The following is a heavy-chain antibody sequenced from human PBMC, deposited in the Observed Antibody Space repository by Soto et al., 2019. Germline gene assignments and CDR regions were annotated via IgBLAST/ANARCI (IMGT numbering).Heavy chain of an antibody. J-gene: IGHJ6*03. CDR1: GFTFSSYE. CDR2: ISNNGAHT. CDR3: ARRGYGSRWPNVYMDV. D-gene: IGHD6-13*01. Sequence: AGGSLRLSCAASGFTFSSYEMHWVRQAPGKGLEYVSGISNNGAHTDYAKSVKGRFTISRGNSENTLYLQMGSLRAEDMALYYCARRGYGSRWPNVYMDVWGKGTTVTVSS. V-gene: IGHV3-64*01.